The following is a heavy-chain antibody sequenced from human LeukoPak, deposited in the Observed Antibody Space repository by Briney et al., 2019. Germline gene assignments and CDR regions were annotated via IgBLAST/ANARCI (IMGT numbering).Heavy chain of an antibody. CDR2: IYYSGST. CDR3: ARGRTGYSYGYVSRSRGPPSDYYYYHGMDV. Sequence: PSETLSLTCTVSGGSISSSSYYWGWIRQPPGKGLEWIGSIYYSGSTYYNPSLKSRVTISVDTSKNQFSLKLSSVTAADTAVYYCARGRTGYSYGYVSRSRGPPSDYYYYHGMDVWGQGTTVTVSS. V-gene: IGHV4-39*01. J-gene: IGHJ6*02. D-gene: IGHD5-18*01. CDR1: GGSISSSSYY.